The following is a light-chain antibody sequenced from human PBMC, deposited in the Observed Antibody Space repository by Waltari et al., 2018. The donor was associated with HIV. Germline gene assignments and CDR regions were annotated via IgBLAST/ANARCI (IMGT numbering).Light chain of an antibody. CDR1: SGSVSTTSF. CDR2: STN. Sequence: QTVVTQEPSFSVSPGGTVTLTCGLNSGSVSTTSFPSWYQQTPGQAPRPLIYSTNVRSSGVPERFAGTIRGNKAALTIAGAQADDESDYYCLVHRGQGAWVFGGGTKLTVL. V-gene: IGLV8-61*01. CDR3: LVHRGQGAWV. J-gene: IGLJ3*02.